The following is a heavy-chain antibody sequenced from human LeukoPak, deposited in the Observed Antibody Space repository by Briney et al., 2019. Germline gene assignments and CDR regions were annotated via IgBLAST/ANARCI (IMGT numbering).Heavy chain of an antibody. D-gene: IGHD5-18*01. CDR1: GFTFTNYL. CDR3: ARDMVNTAMVMGVVY. V-gene: IGHV3-30-3*01. J-gene: IGHJ4*02. CDR2: ISYDGSIK. Sequence: PGGSLRLSCAASGFTFTNYLMHWVRQAPGKGLEWVALISYDGSIKYYADSVKGRFTISRDNSKNTLYLQMNSLRAEDTAVYYCARDMVNTAMVMGVVYWGQGTLVTVSS.